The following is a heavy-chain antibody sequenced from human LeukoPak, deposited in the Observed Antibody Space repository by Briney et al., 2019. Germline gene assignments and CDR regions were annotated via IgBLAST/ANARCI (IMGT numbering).Heavy chain of an antibody. J-gene: IGHJ3*02. D-gene: IGHD3-3*01. CDR2: IYHNGIT. V-gene: IGHV4-59*12. CDR3: ARDGAPVLRFLEGAFDI. CDR1: GDSISSFY. Sequence: SETLSLTCTVSGDSISSFYWSWIRQPPGKGLEWIGYIYHNGITNYNPSLKSRVTTSVDTSKNQFSLKLSSVTAADTAVYYCARDGAPVLRFLEGAFDIWGQGTMVTVSS.